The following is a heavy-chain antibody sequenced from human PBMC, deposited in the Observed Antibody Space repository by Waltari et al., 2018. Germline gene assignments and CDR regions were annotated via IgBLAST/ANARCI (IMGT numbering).Heavy chain of an antibody. Sequence: EVQLVESGGGLVQPGGALRLPCAASGFTLRSYWMSWVRQAPGKGPEWVANIKKDGSEEYYVDSVRGRFTISRDNAKNSLYLQMNSLRPEDTAVYYCARDQWFAFDIWGQGTMVTVSS. CDR1: GFTLRSYW. CDR2: IKKDGSEE. CDR3: ARDQWFAFDI. J-gene: IGHJ3*02. D-gene: IGHD3-22*01. V-gene: IGHV3-7*01.